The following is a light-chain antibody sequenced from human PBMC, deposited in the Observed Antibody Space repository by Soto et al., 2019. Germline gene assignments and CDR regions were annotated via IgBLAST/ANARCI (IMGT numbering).Light chain of an antibody. Sequence: EIVMTQSPATLSVSPGERVTLSCRASQSVSTNLAWYQHKPGQAPRLLISGASTRATGLPARFSGSGSGTEFTLTISSLQSEDFAVYYCQQYNNWPGTFGQGTKVEI. CDR3: QQYNNWPGT. CDR1: QSVSTN. CDR2: GAS. J-gene: IGKJ1*01. V-gene: IGKV3-15*01.